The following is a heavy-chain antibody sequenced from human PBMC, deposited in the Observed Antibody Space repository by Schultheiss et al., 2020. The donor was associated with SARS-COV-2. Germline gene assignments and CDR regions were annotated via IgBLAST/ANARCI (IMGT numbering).Heavy chain of an antibody. J-gene: IGHJ4*02. CDR2: ISSSSSYI. CDR3: AKAEGIAVAGLVYY. CDR1: GFAVSGNY. V-gene: IGHV3-21*04. Sequence: GGSLRLSCAPSGFAVSGNYMTWVRQAPGKGLEWVSSISSSSSYIYYADSVKGRFTISRDNSKNTLYLQMSSLRAEDTAVYYCAKAEGIAVAGLVYYWGQGTLVTVSS. D-gene: IGHD6-19*01.